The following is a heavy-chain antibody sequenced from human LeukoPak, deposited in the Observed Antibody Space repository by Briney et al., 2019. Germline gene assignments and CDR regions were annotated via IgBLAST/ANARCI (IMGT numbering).Heavy chain of an antibody. D-gene: IGHD2-15*01. V-gene: IGHV4-39*01. CDR2: IYYSGST. CDR3: ARQRGYCSGGSCYGMFDY. CDR1: GGSVSNSNYY. J-gene: IGHJ4*02. Sequence: SETLSLTCTVSGGSVSNSNYYCGWVRQPPGKGLEWIGSIYYSGSTYYNPSLKSRVTISVDTSKNQFSLKLSSVTDADTAVYYCARQRGYCSGGSCYGMFDYWGQGTLVTVSS.